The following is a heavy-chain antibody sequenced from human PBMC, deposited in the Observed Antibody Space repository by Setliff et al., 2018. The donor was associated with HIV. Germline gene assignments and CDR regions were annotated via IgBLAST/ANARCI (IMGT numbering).Heavy chain of an antibody. CDR3: ARGGSGSPFDY. J-gene: IGHJ4*02. V-gene: IGHV4-61*02. D-gene: IGHD1-26*01. CDR2: IYTSGSS. Sequence: SETLSLTCTVSGGSISSGGYFWSWIRQPAGKGLEWIGRIYTSGSSNYNPSLKSRVTISVDTSKNQFSLRLSSVTAADTAVYYCARGGSGSPFDYWGQGTLVTVSS. CDR1: GGSISSGGYF.